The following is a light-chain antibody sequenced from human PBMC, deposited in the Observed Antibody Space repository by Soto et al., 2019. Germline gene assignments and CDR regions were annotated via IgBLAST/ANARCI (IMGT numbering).Light chain of an antibody. V-gene: IGKV3-20*01. CDR1: QSVPKNY. CDR2: DAS. J-gene: IGKJ1*01. CDR3: HQYANYPQT. Sequence: EIVLTQSPGTLSLSPGERATLSCRASQSVPKNYLAWYQQEPGQAPRLLIHDASIRATGIPDRFSGGGSGTDFTLTISRLEPEDFAVYYCHQYANYPQTFGQGTKVEIK.